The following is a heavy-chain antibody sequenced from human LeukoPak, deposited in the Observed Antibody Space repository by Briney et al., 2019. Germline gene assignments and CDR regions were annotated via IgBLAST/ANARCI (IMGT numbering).Heavy chain of an antibody. D-gene: IGHD1-26*01. CDR3: ARSLVVGATYPYH. CDR2: ISSSGSTI. J-gene: IGHJ5*02. Sequence: GGSLRLSCAASGFTFSSYEMNWVRQAPGKWLEWVSYISSSGSTIYYADSVKGRFTISRDNAKNSLYLQLNSLKAEDTAVYYCARSLVVGATYPYHWGQGTLVTVSS. V-gene: IGHV3-48*03. CDR1: GFTFSSYE.